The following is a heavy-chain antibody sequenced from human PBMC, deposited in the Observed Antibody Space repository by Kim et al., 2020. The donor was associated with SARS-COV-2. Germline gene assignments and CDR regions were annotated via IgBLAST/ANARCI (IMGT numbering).Heavy chain of an antibody. CDR1: GLAFSDYY. CDR2: ISTSGNSI. V-gene: IGHV3-11*01. CDR3: ARSSPLRFLDY. D-gene: IGHD2-2*01. J-gene: IGHJ4*02. Sequence: GLAFSDYYMTWIRQDQGKGLEWVSYISTSGNSIYYADSVKGRFTISRDNAGNSLFLQMSSLRADDTAIYYCARSSPLRFLDYWGQGTLVTVSS.